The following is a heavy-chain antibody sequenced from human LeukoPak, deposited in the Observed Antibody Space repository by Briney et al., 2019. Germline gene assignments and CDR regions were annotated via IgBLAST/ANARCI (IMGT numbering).Heavy chain of an antibody. CDR2: ISYDGSNK. D-gene: IGHD5-18*01. Sequence: PGGSLRLSCAASGFTFSSYAMHWVRQAPGKGLEWVAVISYDGSNKYYADSVKGRFTISRDNSKNTLYLQMNSLRAEDTAVYYCARLAGYSYATDYYGMDVWSQGTTVTVSS. CDR3: ARLAGYSYATDYYGMDV. CDR1: GFTFSSYA. V-gene: IGHV3-30*04. J-gene: IGHJ6*02.